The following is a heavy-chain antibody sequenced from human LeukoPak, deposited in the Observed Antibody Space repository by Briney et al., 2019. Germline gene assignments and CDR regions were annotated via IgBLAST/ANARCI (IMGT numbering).Heavy chain of an antibody. J-gene: IGHJ4*02. CDR3: TTARY. CDR2: IKSKSDGCTT. V-gene: IGHV3-15*01. Sequence: GGSLRLSCAASGFTFSNAWMTWVRQAPGKGLEWVGRIKSKSDGCTTDYAAPVNGRFTISRDHSQPTLYLQINSLKIEDTAVYYCTTARYWGQGPLVTVSS. CDR1: GFTFSNAW.